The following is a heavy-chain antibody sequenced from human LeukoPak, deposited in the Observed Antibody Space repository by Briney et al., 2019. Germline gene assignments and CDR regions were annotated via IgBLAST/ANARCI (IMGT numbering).Heavy chain of an antibody. Sequence: PSETLSLTCAVSGGSISNHYWSWIRQPPGKGLEWIGYIYYSGSTNYNPSLKSRVTISVDTSKNQFSLKLSSVTAADTAVYYCAKTDILTGYYLWGQGTLVTVSS. CDR3: AKTDILTGYYL. J-gene: IGHJ4*02. D-gene: IGHD3-9*01. V-gene: IGHV4-59*11. CDR1: GGSISNHY. CDR2: IYYSGST.